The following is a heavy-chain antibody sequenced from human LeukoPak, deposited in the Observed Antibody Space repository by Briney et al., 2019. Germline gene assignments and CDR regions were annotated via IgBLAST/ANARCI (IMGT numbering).Heavy chain of an antibody. V-gene: IGHV4-34*01. J-gene: IGHJ6*02. D-gene: IGHD6-13*01. CDR1: GGSFSGYY. Sequence: SETLSLTCAVYGGSFSGYYWSWIRQPPGKGLEWIGEINHSGSTNYNPSLKSQVTISVDTSKNQFSLKLSSVTAADTAVYYCARGRRYSSSWRARYYYGMDAWGQGTTVTVSS. CDR3: ARGRRYSSSWRARYYYGMDA. CDR2: INHSGST.